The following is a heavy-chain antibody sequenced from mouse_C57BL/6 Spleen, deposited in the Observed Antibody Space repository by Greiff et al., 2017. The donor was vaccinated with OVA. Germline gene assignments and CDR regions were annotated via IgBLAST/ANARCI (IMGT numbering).Heavy chain of an antibody. D-gene: IGHD2-3*01. CDR2: INPSSGYT. V-gene: IGHV1-4*01. CDR3: ARRSLYDGYYVFDY. Sequence: VQLQQSGAELARPGASVKMSCKASGYTFTSYTMPWVKQRPGQGLEWIGYINPSSGYTKYNQKFKDKATLTADKSSSTAYMQLSSLTSEDSAVYYSARRSLYDGYYVFDYWGQGTTLTVSS. CDR1: GYTFTSYT. J-gene: IGHJ2*01.